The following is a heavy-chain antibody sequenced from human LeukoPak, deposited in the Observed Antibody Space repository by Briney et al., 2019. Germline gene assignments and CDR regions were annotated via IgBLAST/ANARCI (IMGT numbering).Heavy chain of an antibody. CDR1: GGSISSGGYS. CDR3: ARVRDYVYYFDY. CDR2: IYHSGST. D-gene: IGHD3-16*01. V-gene: IGHV4-30-2*01. Sequence: PSETLSLTCAVSGGSISSGGYSWSWIRQPPGEGLEWIGYIYHSGSTYYNPSLKSRVTISVDRSKNQFSLKLSSVTAADTAVYYCARVRDYVYYFDYWGQGTLVTVSS. J-gene: IGHJ4*02.